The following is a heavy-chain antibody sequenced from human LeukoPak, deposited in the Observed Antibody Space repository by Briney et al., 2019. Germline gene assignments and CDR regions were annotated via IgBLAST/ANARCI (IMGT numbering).Heavy chain of an antibody. J-gene: IGHJ6*03. Sequence: ASVKVSCKASGYTFTSYGISWVRQAPGQGLEWTGWISAYNGNANYAQKLQGRVTMTTDTSTSTAYMELRSLRSDDTAVYYCARCNTYYDFWSGYYTPARVVYYYYMDVWGKGTTVTVSS. D-gene: IGHD3-3*01. CDR3: ARCNTYYDFWSGYYTPARVVYYYYMDV. CDR1: GYTFTSYG. CDR2: ISAYNGNA. V-gene: IGHV1-18*01.